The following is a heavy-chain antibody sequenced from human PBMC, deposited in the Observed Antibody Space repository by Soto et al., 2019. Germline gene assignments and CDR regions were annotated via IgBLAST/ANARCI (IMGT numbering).Heavy chain of an antibody. CDR3: ARGSWDDVSGPYDMDV. Sequence: QVQLQLSGPGLVTTSQTLSLTCAISGDSVSSNSAGWNWIRQTPSRGLEWLGRTYYRSKWYFNYAVSVESRIPINPDTSKNQFSLQLSSVTPDDTAVYYCARGSWDDVSGPYDMDVWGKGTTVTVSS. CDR2: TYYRSKWYF. J-gene: IGHJ6*03. D-gene: IGHD1-1*01. CDR1: GDSVSSNSAG. V-gene: IGHV6-1*01.